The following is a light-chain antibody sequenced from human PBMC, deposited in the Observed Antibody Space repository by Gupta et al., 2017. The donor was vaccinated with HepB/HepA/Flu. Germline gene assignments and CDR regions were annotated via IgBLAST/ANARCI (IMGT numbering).Light chain of an antibody. CDR1: SLRSRY. J-gene: IGLJ1*01. Sequence: SSELTQDPTVSVALGQTVRITCQGDSLRSRYVSWYQQKPGRGPILVIFGENNRPSGIPDRFSGSRSGNTTSLTITGAQAEDEADYYCNSRDSSGDHLVFGPGTRVTV. CDR3: NSRDSSGDHLV. V-gene: IGLV3-19*01. CDR2: GEN.